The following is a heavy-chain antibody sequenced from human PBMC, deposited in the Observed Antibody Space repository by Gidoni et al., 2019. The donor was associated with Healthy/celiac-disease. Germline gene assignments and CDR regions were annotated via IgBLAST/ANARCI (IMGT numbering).Heavy chain of an antibody. D-gene: IGHD1-26*01. CDR3: ARGGGSYYFDY. CDR2: ISYDGSNK. CDR1: GFTFSSYA. J-gene: IGHJ4*02. Sequence: QVQLVESGGGVVQPGRSLRLSCAASGFTFSSYAMHWVRQAPGKGLEWVAVISYDGSNKYYADSVKGRFTISRDNSKNTLYLQMNSRRAEDTAVYYCARGGGSYYFDYWGQGTLVTVSS. V-gene: IGHV3-30*04.